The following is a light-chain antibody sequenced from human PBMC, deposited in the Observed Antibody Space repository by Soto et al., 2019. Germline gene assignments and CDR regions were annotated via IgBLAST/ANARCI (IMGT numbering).Light chain of an antibody. CDR2: GNS. CDR1: SSNIGAGYD. J-gene: IGLJ7*01. Sequence: QSVLTQPPSVSGAPGQRVTISCTGSSSNIGAGYDVYWYQQLPGRAPKLLIYGNSKGPSGVPDRFSDSKSGTSASLAITGLQAEDEADYYCQSYDNSLSGSRIFGGGTQLTVL. CDR3: QSYDNSLSGSRI. V-gene: IGLV1-40*01.